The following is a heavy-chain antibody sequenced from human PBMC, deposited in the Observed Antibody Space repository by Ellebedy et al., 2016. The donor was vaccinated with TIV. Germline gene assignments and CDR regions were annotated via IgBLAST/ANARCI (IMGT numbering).Heavy chain of an antibody. CDR1: GFTFSSYG. Sequence: GESLKISCAASGFTFSSYGMHWVRQAPGKGLEWVAVIWYDGSNKYYADSVKGRFTISRDNSKNTLYLQMNSLRAEDTAVYYCARSSLGSYYYYYGMDVWGQGTTVTVSS. V-gene: IGHV3-33*01. D-gene: IGHD1-26*01. CDR3: ARSSLGSYYYYYGMDV. J-gene: IGHJ6*02. CDR2: IWYDGSNK.